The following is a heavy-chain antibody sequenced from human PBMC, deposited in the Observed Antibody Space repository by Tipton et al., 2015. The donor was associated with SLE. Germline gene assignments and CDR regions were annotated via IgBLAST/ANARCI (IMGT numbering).Heavy chain of an antibody. D-gene: IGHD3-3*01. V-gene: IGHV4-39*07. CDR2: MYYSGST. CDR1: GDSIISSSYY. Sequence: LRLSCSVSGDSIISSSYYWGWIRQPPGKGLEWIGSMYYSGSTYYNPSLKSRVPISVDTSKNHFSLVLRSVTAADTAVYYCARDGPYYDFWSGMGTFDIWGQGTMVTVSS. CDR3: ARDGPYYDFWSGMGTFDI. J-gene: IGHJ3*02.